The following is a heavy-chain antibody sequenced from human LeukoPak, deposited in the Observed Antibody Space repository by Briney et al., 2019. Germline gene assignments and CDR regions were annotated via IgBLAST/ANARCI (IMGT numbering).Heavy chain of an antibody. CDR3: ARTPYCTNGICYNRYYFDV. D-gene: IGHD2-8*01. CDR1: GFTFSNYN. Sequence: GGSLRLSCVASGFTFSNYNMNWVRQAPGKGLEWVSSIRGTGSSIYYADSVKGRFSISRDNAKNSLYLQMNSLRAEDTAVYYCARTPYCTNGICYNRYYFDVWGQGALVTVSS. V-gene: IGHV3-21*01. J-gene: IGHJ4*02. CDR2: IRGTGSSI.